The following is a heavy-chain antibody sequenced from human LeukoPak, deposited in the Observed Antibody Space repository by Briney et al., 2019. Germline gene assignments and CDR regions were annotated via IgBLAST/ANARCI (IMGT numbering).Heavy chain of an antibody. V-gene: IGHV3-21*01. J-gene: IGHJ6*02. Sequence: PGGSLRLSCAASGFTFSSYSMNWVRQAPGKGLEWVSSISSSSSYIYYADSVKGRFTISGDNAKNSLYLQMNSLRAEDTAVYYCAGGLDIVVVPAPLDVWGQGTTVTVSS. CDR3: AGGLDIVVVPAPLDV. CDR1: GFTFSSYS. CDR2: ISSSSSYI. D-gene: IGHD2-2*01.